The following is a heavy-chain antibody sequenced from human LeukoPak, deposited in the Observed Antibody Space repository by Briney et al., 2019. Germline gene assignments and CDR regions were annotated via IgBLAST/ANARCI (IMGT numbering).Heavy chain of an antibody. CDR2: IYYSGST. V-gene: IGHV4-59*08. Sequence: PSETLSLTCTVSGGSISSYYWSWIRQPTGKGLECIGYIYYSGSTNYNPSLKSRVTISVDTSKNQFSLRLSSVTAADTAVYYCARHGGSYSFDYWGQGTLVTVSS. D-gene: IGHD1-26*01. J-gene: IGHJ4*02. CDR1: GGSISSYY. CDR3: ARHGGSYSFDY.